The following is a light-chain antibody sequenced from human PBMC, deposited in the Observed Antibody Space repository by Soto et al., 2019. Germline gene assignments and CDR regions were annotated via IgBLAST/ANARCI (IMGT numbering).Light chain of an antibody. J-gene: IGLJ7*01. Sequence: QPVLPQSPSASASLGASVKLTCTLSSGHSSYAIAWHQQQPEKGPRYLMKLNSDGTHSKGDGIPDRFSGSSSGAERYLTISRLQSEDEADYYCQTWGTGIYVFGGGTQLTVL. CDR1: SGHSSYA. CDR3: QTWGTGIYV. V-gene: IGLV4-69*01. CDR2: LNSDGTH.